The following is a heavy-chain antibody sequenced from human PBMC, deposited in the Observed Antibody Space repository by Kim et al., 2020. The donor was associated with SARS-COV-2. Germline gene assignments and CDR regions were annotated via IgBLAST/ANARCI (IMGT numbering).Heavy chain of an antibody. J-gene: IGHJ5*02. CDR3: ARAHYYGSGSTVSSGFDP. Sequence: SETLSLTCTVSGGSSSSGDYYWSWIRQPPGKGLEWIGYIYYSGSTYYNPSLKSRVTISVDTSKNQFSLKLSSVTAADTAVYYCARAHYYGSGSTVSSGFDPWGQGNLATVSS. D-gene: IGHD3-10*01. CDR1: GGSSSSGDYY. V-gene: IGHV4-30-4*01. CDR2: IYYSGST.